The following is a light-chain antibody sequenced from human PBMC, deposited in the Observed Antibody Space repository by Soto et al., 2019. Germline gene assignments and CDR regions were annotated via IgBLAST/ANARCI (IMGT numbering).Light chain of an antibody. J-gene: IGKJ2*01. CDR2: GAS. V-gene: IGKV3-20*01. CDR1: QSVSSSY. CDR3: QQYGSSPPYT. Sequence: EIVLTQSPGTLSLSPGERATLSCRASQSVSSSYLAWYQQKPGQAPRLLIYGASSRATGIPDRFSGSGSGTDFTLTFSRLEPEDFAFYYCQQYGSSPPYTFGQRTKLEIK.